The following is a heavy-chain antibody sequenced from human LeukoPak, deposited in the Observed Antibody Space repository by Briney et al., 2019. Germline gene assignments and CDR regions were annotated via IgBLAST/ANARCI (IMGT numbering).Heavy chain of an antibody. V-gene: IGHV1-24*01. J-gene: IGHJ3*02. CDR2: FDPEDGET. CDR3: ATSYDQLQKKPDI. Sequence: ASVRVSCKVSGYTLTELSMHWVRQAPGKGLEWMGGFDPEDGETIYAQKFQGRVTMTEDTSTDTAYMELSSLRSEDTAVYYCATSYDQLQKKPDIWGQGTMVTVSS. CDR1: GYTLTELS. D-gene: IGHD3-22*01.